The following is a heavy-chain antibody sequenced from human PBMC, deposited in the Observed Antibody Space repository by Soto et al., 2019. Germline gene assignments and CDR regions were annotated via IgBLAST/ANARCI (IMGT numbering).Heavy chain of an antibody. J-gene: IGHJ3*02. V-gene: IGHV3-23*01. CDR1: GFTFSSFA. Sequence: PGGSLSLSCAASGFTFSSFAMSWVRQGPGKGLDWVSAISGSGGSTYSADSVKGRFTISRDNSKNTVYLQMNSLTVGDTALYYCAKATATGGGAFDICGQGTMVTVSS. CDR2: ISGSGGST. CDR3: AKATATGGGAFDI. D-gene: IGHD2-8*02.